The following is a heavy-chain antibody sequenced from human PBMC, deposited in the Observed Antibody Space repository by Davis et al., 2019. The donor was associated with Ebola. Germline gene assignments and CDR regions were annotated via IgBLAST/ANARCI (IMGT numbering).Heavy chain of an antibody. Sequence: ASVKVSCKASGYTFTSYAMHWVRQAPGQRLEWMGWINAGNGNTKYSQKFQGRVTITRDTSASTAYMELSSLRSEDTAVYYCARGAKGIAVAYDYWGQGTLVTVSS. J-gene: IGHJ4*02. CDR1: GYTFTSYA. V-gene: IGHV1-3*01. D-gene: IGHD6-19*01. CDR2: INAGNGNT. CDR3: ARGAKGIAVAYDY.